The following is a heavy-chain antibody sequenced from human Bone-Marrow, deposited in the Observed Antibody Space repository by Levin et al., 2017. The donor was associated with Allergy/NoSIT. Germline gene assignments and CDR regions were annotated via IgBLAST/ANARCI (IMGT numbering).Heavy chain of an antibody. D-gene: IGHD4-17*01. CDR2: IRNSGTYT. V-gene: IGHV3-11*05. CDR1: GFTFTDYY. Sequence: AGGSLRLSCAASGFTFTDYYMSWIRQAPGKGLEWVSYIRNSGTYTNYADSVKGRFTISRDNAKNSLYLQMNSLRPEDTAMYYCARDRGLLDFGDYFLDYWGQGTLVTVSS. CDR3: ARDRGLLDFGDYFLDY. J-gene: IGHJ4*02.